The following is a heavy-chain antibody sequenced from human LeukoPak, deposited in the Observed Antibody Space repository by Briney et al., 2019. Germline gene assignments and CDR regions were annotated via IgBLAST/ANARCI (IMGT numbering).Heavy chain of an antibody. CDR2: INWNGGST. Sequence: GGSLRLSCAASGFTLDDYGMSWVRQAPGKGLEWVSGINWNGGSTGYADSLKGRFTISRDNAKNSLYLQMNSMRAEDTALYHCARAQRYCSGGSCYSSYYYYMDVWGKGTTVTISS. CDR1: GFTLDDYG. CDR3: ARAQRYCSGGSCYSSYYYYMDV. J-gene: IGHJ6*03. D-gene: IGHD2-15*01. V-gene: IGHV3-20*01.